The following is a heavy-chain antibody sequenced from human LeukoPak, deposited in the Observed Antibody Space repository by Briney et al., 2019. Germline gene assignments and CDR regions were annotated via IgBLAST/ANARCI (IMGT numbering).Heavy chain of an antibody. CDR1: GYTFTSYG. CDR3: AGFVGIAAAGTFVTGWFDP. Sequence: ASVKVSCKASGYTFTSYGISWVRQAPGQGLEWMGWISAYNGNTNYAQKLQGRVTMTTDTSTSTAYMELRSLRSDDTAVYYCAGFVGIAAAGTFVTGWFDPWGQGTLVTVSS. CDR2: ISAYNGNT. V-gene: IGHV1-18*01. D-gene: IGHD6-13*01. J-gene: IGHJ5*02.